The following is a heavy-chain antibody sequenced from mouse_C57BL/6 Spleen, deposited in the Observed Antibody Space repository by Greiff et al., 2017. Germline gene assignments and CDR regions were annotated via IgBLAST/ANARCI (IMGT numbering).Heavy chain of an antibody. CDR2: ISSGSSTI. CDR3: ATKYYDGSWFAY. Sequence: EVKLVESGGGLVKPGGSLKLSCAASGFTFSAYGMHWVRQAPEKGLEWVAYISSGSSTIYYADTVKGRFTISRDNAKNNLFLQMTRLRSEDTAMYYCATKYYDGSWFAYWGQGTLVTVSA. D-gene: IGHD1-1*01. CDR1: GFTFSAYG. V-gene: IGHV5-17*01. J-gene: IGHJ3*01.